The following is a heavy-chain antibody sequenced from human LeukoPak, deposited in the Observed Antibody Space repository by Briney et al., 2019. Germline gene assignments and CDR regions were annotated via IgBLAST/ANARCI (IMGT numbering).Heavy chain of an antibody. CDR3: ARGVKSYCSGGSSCYSGAFDI. V-gene: IGHV3-74*01. J-gene: IGHJ3*02. Sequence: GGSLRLSCAVSGFTLSSYWMHWVRQAPGKGLVWVSRINSDGSSTGYADSVKGRFTISRDNAKNTLYLQMNNLRAEDTAVYYCARGVKSYCSGGSSCYSGAFDIWGQGTMVTVSS. CDR1: GFTLSSYW. D-gene: IGHD2-15*01. CDR2: INSDGSST.